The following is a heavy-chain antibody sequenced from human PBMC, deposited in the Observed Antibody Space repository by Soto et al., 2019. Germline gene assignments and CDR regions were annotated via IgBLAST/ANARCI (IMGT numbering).Heavy chain of an antibody. D-gene: IGHD1-7*01. J-gene: IGHJ6*03. CDR2: ISSSSFTI. CDR3: AGTTSLQWYYMDV. Sequence: GGSLRLSCAASGFSFSDYSMNWVRQAPGRGLEWVSYISSSSFTIHYADSVEGRFAISRDNAKNSLYLQMNSLRAEDTAVYYCAGTTSLQWYYMDVWDKGTTVTVSS. CDR1: GFSFSDYS. V-gene: IGHV3-48*01.